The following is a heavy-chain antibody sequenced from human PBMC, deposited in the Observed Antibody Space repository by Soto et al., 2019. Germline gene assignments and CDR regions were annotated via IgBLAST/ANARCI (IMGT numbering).Heavy chain of an antibody. Sequence: ASVKVSCKVSGYTLTELSMHWVRQAPGKGLEWMGGFDPEDGETIYAQKFQGRVTMTEDTSTATAYMELSSLRSEDTAVYYCASLTIYCSGGSCGFQHWGQGTLVTVSS. J-gene: IGHJ1*01. D-gene: IGHD2-15*01. CDR1: GYTLTELS. V-gene: IGHV1-24*01. CDR2: FDPEDGET. CDR3: ASLTIYCSGGSCGFQH.